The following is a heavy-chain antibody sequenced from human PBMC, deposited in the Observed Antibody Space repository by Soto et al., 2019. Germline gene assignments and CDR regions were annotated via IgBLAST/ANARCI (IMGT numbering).Heavy chain of an antibody. V-gene: IGHV1-69*06. CDR2: IIPVFGTP. D-gene: IGHD2-2*01. CDR3: ARGGALSTSWYWGDGLDS. J-gene: IGHJ4*02. CDR1: GDSFSSHA. Sequence: QVQLEQSGSEVQKSGSSVKVSCKSSGDSFSSHAITWVRQAPGDGLEWMGGIIPVFGTPSYAQRFQGRLTITAEKSTNTSYMELRSLRSEDTAVYYCARGGALSTSWYWGDGLDSWGRGTQVTVSS.